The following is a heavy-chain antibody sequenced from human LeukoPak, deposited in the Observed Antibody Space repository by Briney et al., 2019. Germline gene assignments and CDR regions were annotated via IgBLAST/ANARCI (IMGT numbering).Heavy chain of an antibody. CDR2: INPSGDST. J-gene: IGHJ4*02. V-gene: IGHV1-46*01. CDR1: GYTFTAYY. D-gene: IGHD3-22*01. Sequence: ASVKVSCKASGYTFTAYYMHWVRQAPGQGLEWMGIINPSGDSTNYAQKFQGRVTMTRDTYTSTVYMELSSLRSEDTAVYYCARDADDSSGYSNFDYWGQGTLVTVSS. CDR3: ARDADDSSGYSNFDY.